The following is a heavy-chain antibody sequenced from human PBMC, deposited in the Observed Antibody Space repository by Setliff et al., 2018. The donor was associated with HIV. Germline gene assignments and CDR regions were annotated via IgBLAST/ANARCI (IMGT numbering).Heavy chain of an antibody. V-gene: IGHV3-13*01. CDR2: IHTAGDT. CDR1: GFTFNRYD. Sequence: GGSLRLSCAASGFTFNRYDMHWVRQPSGKGLEWVSAIHTAGDTYYAVSVKGRFTISRENAKNSLYLQMNSLRAGDTAVYYCATYRGYNSGDRWSFFDYWGQGILVTVSS. CDR3: ATYRGYNSGDRWSFFDY. D-gene: IGHD2-15*01. J-gene: IGHJ4*02.